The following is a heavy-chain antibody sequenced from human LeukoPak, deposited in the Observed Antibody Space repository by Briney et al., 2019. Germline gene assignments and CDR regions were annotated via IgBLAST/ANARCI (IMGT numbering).Heavy chain of an antibody. Sequence: SETLSLTCTVSGGSISSYYWSWIRQPPGKGLEWIGYIYYSGSTNYNPSLKSRVTISVDTSKNQFSLKLSSVTAADTAVYYCARSSYDSSGYYYEEGYFDYWGPGTLVTVSS. CDR2: IYYSGST. V-gene: IGHV4-59*01. J-gene: IGHJ4*02. CDR1: GGSISSYY. D-gene: IGHD3-22*01. CDR3: ARSSYDSSGYYYEEGYFDY.